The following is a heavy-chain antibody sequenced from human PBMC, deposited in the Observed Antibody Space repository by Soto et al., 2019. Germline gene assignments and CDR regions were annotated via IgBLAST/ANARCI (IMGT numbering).Heavy chain of an antibody. CDR2: ISYDGTNK. V-gene: IGHV3-30*18. Sequence: GGSLRLSCAPSGFTFRNYGMHWVGQAPGKGLQWVADISYDGTNKYYEDSVKGRFTISRDNSKNTLFLQMNSLRSEDTAVYYCAKDIGTSTSTALSSFAIDNWGQGTLATVSS. CDR3: AKDIGTSTSTALSSFAIDN. J-gene: IGHJ4*02. CDR1: GFTFRNYG. D-gene: IGHD6-6*01.